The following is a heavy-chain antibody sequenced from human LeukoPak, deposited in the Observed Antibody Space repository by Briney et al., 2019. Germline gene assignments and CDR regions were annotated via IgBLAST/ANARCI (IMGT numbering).Heavy chain of an antibody. CDR2: INPDSGGT. J-gene: IGHJ4*02. CDR3: ATERHFDSDGYYEAFYFDR. Sequence: ASVKVSCKASGYTFTGYYIHWVRQAPGQGLEWMGGINPDSGGTKDAQKFQGRVTMTRDTSISTAYMEQSKLRSDDTAVYYCATERHFDSDGYYEAFYFDRWGRGTLVTVSS. CDR1: GYTFTGYY. D-gene: IGHD3-22*01. V-gene: IGHV1-2*02.